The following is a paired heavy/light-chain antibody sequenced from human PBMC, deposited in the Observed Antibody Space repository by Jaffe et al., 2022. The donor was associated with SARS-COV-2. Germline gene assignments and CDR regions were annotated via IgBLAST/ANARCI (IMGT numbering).Heavy chain of an antibody. CDR2: ISGPGPTV. CDR3: AREAKSWVGDLIYFFHYMDV. CDR1: GYTFSDNY. Sequence: QVQLVESGGGLVKPGGSLRLSCLGSGYTFSDNYMSWIRQAPGKGLEWVASISGPGPTVYYADSVKGRFIVSRDNAKNSVFLQMSSLRVEDTAVYYCAREAKSWVGDLIYFFHYMDVWGKGTTVTVSS. V-gene: IGHV3-11*01. D-gene: IGHD3-10*01. J-gene: IGHJ6*03.
Light chain of an antibody. Sequence: EIVLTQSPGTLSLSPGERATLSCRASQSVRSSYLAWYQHKPGQAPRLLMYGASSRATGIPDRFSGSGSDTDFTLTISRLEPEDFAVYYCQQYATSPFTFGGGTNVDIK. J-gene: IGKJ4*01. CDR3: QQYATSPFT. CDR1: QSVRSSY. CDR2: GAS. V-gene: IGKV3-20*01.